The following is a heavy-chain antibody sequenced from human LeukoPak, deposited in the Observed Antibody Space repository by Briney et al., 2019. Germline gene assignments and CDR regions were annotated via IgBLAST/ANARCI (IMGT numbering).Heavy chain of an antibody. J-gene: IGHJ6*02. CDR1: GFTFSSYG. Sequence: QPGGSLRLSCAASGFTFSSYGMHWVRQAPGKGLEWVAVIGYDGSNKYYADSVKGRFTISRDNSKNTLYLQMNSLRAEDTAVYYCAREGYSGYDTLLADYYYGMDVWGQGTTVTVSS. CDR2: IGYDGSNK. CDR3: AREGYSGYDTLLADYYYGMDV. D-gene: IGHD5-12*01. V-gene: IGHV3-33*01.